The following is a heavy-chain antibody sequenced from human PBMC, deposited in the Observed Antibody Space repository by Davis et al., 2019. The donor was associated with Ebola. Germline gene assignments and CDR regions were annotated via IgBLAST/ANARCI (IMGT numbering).Heavy chain of an antibody. Sequence: ASVKVSCKASGYTFTSYGISWVRQAPGQRLEWMGWINTGNGDTRYSQMFQDRVTITSDTSATTAYMELSSLRSEDTAIYYCASRPGQDHGVLDFWGQGTLVTVSS. J-gene: IGHJ4*02. D-gene: IGHD1-14*01. CDR2: INTGNGDT. CDR3: ASRPGQDHGVLDF. V-gene: IGHV1-3*04. CDR1: GYTFTSYG.